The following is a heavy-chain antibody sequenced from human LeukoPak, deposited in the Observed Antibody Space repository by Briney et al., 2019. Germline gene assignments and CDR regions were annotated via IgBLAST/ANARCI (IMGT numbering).Heavy chain of an antibody. D-gene: IGHD1-26*01. CDR2: INPNSGGT. CDR1: GYTFTGYY. V-gene: IGHV1-2*02. Sequence: ASVKVSCKASGYTFTGYYMHWVRQAPGQGLEWMGWINPNSGGTNYAQKFQGRVTMTRDTSIGTAYMELSRLRSDDTALYHCASGRWEPYDAFDIWGQGTMVTVSS. CDR3: ASGRWEPYDAFDI. J-gene: IGHJ3*02.